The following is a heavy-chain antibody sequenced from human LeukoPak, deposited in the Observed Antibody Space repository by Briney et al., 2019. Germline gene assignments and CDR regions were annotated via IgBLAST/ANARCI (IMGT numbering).Heavy chain of an antibody. CDR1: GFPFRSYA. Sequence: GGSLRLSCAASGFPFRSYAMHWVRQAPGKGLEWVAFIRYDGSYKYYADSVKGRFTISRDNSKNTLFLQMNSLRAEDTAVYYCAKDSSKKYDDYWGQGTLVTVSS. V-gene: IGHV3-30*02. CDR3: AKDSSKKYDDY. CDR2: IRYDGSYK. J-gene: IGHJ4*02. D-gene: IGHD2/OR15-2a*01.